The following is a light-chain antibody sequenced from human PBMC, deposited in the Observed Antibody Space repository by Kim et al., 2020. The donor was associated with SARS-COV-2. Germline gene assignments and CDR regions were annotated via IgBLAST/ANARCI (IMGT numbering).Light chain of an antibody. CDR2: RNN. V-gene: IGLV1-47*01. Sequence: GQRGTIPCSGSSSNIGSNYVYCYQQLPGTAPKLLIYRNNQRPSGVPDRFSGSKSGTSASLAISGLRSEDEADYYCAAWDDSLSGWVFGGGTKLTVL. CDR3: AAWDDSLSGWV. CDR1: SSNIGSNY. J-gene: IGLJ3*02.